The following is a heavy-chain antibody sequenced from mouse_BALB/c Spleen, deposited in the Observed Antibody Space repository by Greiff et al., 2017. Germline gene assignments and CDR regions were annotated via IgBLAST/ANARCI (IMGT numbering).Heavy chain of an antibody. J-gene: IGHJ3*01. CDR1: GYTFTDYN. CDR2: IYPYNGGT. Sequence: EVQLQQSGPELVKPGASVKISCKASGYTFTDYNMHWVKQSHGKSLEWIGYIYPYNGGTGYNQKFKSKATLTVDNSSSTAYMELRSLTSEDSAVYYCAREVHETKDGYYGGFAYWGQGTLVTVSA. D-gene: IGHD2-3*01. V-gene: IGHV1S29*02. CDR3: AREVHETKDGYYGGFAY.